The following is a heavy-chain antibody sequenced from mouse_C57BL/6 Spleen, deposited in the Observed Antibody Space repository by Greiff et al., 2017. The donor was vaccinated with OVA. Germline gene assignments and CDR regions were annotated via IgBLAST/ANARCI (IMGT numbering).Heavy chain of an antibody. CDR1: GFTFCSYA. V-gene: IGHV5-9-1*02. J-gene: IGHJ1*03. CDR3: TRYYYGSSYWYFDV. Sequence: EVKLVESGEGLVKPGGSLKLSCAASGFTFCSYAMSWVRQTPEKRLEWVAYISSGGDYIYYADTVKGRFTISRDNARNTLYLQMSSLKSEDTAMYYCTRYYYGSSYWYFDVWGTGTTVTVSS. CDR2: ISSGGDYI. D-gene: IGHD1-1*01.